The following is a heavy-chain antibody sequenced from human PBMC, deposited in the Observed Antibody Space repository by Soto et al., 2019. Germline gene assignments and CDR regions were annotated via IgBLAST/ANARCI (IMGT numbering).Heavy chain of an antibody. J-gene: IGHJ4*02. V-gene: IGHV5-10-1*01. CDR1: GYSFTAYW. Sequence: GESLKISCHASGYSFTAYWITWVRQMPGKGLEWMATIDPSDSYVDYSPSFRGHVTFSVDRSITTVYLQWNSLKASDSAMYFCTRRASSSFYHFDFWGQGALVTVSS. CDR2: IDPSDSYV. D-gene: IGHD2-2*01. CDR3: TRRASSSFYHFDF.